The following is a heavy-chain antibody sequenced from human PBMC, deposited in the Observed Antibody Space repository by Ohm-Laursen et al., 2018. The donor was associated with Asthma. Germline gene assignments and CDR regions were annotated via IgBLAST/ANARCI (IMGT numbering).Heavy chain of an antibody. CDR3: ARTVGGSGSYYDYYYYGMDV. D-gene: IGHD3-10*01. J-gene: IGHJ6*02. Sequence: SLRLSCAASGFTFSSYGMHWVRQAPGKGLEWVAVIWYDGSNKYYADSVKGRFTISRDNSKNTLYLQMNSLRAEDTAVYYCARTVGGSGSYYDYYYYGMDVWGQGTTVTVSS. CDR2: IWYDGSNK. CDR1: GFTFSSYG. V-gene: IGHV3-33*01.